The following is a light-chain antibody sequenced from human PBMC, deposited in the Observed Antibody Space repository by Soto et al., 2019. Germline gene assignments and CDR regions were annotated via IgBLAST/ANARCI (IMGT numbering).Light chain of an antibody. CDR1: QSVSSY. CDR2: DAS. Sequence: GVTQSPAAVSLSPGERATLSCRASQSVSSYLAWYQQKPGQAPRLLIYDASNRATGIPARFSGSGSGTDFTLTISSLEPEDFAVYYCQQRSNWPPSTFGQGTLLEIK. J-gene: IGKJ5*01. CDR3: QQRSNWPPST. V-gene: IGKV3-11*01.